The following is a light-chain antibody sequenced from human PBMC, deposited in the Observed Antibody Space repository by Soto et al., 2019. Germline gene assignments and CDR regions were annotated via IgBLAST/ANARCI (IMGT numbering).Light chain of an antibody. CDR3: QQYGTSPLT. J-gene: IGKJ4*01. Sequence: ETVLTQSPGTLSLSPGETATLSCRASQSVSSNYLAWYQQKPGQAPRLLIYGASSRATGVPDRFSGSGSGTDFTLTISRLAPEDFAVFYCQQYGTSPLTFGGGTKVEIK. CDR2: GAS. CDR1: QSVSSNY. V-gene: IGKV3-20*01.